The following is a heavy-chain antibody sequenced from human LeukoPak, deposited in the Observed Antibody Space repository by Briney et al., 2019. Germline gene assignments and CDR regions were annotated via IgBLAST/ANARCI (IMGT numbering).Heavy chain of an antibody. D-gene: IGHD3-10*01. Sequence: GGSLRLSCAASGFTVSSNYMSWVRQAPGKGLEWVSGISWSSGSIGYADSVKGRFTISRDNAKNSMYLQMSSLRVEDTASYYCAKDSYGGSGSYYLYAFDMWGQGTVVTVSS. CDR3: AKDSYGGSGSYYLYAFDM. CDR2: ISWSSGSI. V-gene: IGHV3-9*01. J-gene: IGHJ3*02. CDR1: GFTVSSNY.